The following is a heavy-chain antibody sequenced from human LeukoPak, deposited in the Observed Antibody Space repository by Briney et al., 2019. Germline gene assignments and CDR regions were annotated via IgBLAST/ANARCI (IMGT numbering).Heavy chain of an antibody. CDR1: GGSFSGYY. V-gene: IGHV4-34*01. J-gene: IGHJ6*03. Sequence: SETLSLTCAVYGGSFSGYYWSWIRQPPGKGLEGIGEINHSGSTNYNPSLKSRVTISVDTSKNQFSLKLSSVTAADTAVYYCARVRNLAAAGTYYYYYYYMDVWGKGTTVTVSS. D-gene: IGHD6-13*01. CDR2: INHSGST. CDR3: ARVRNLAAAGTYYYYYYYMDV.